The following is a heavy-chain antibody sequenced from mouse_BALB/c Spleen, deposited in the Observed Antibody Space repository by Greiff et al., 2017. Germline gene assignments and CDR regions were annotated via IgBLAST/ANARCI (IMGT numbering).Heavy chain of an antibody. CDR3: ARCGNYWYFDV. D-gene: IGHD1-1*02. CDR2: IYPGDGDT. V-gene: IGHV1-87*01. J-gene: IGHJ1*01. Sequence: VKLVESGAELARPGASVKLSCKASGYTFTSYWLQWVKQRPGQGLEWIGAIYPGDGDTRYTQKFKGKATLTADKSSSTAYMQLSSLASEDSAVYYCARCGNYWYFDVWGAGTTVTVAS. CDR1: GYTFTSYW.